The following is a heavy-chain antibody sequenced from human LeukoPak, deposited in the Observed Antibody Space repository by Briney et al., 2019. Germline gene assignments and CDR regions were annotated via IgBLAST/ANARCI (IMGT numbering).Heavy chain of an antibody. J-gene: IGHJ4*02. CDR2: ISGSGGTT. D-gene: IGHD1-26*01. V-gene: IGHV3-23*01. CDR1: GFTFSNYW. CDR3: AKDFRGDY. Sequence: PGGSLRLSCAASGFTFSNYWMNWVRQAPGKGLEWVSAISGSGGTTYYADSVKGRFTISRDNSKNTLYLQMNSLRAEDTAVYYCAKDFRGDYWGQGTLVTVSS.